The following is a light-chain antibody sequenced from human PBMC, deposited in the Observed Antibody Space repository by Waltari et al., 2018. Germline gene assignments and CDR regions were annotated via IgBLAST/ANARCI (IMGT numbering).Light chain of an antibody. Sequence: QSALTQPASVSGSPGQSITISCTGTSSDVGGYNYVSWYQQHPGTAPKLMIYDVSNRPSGVSIRFSGSKAGNTASLTISGLQAEDEADYYCSSYTSSSSVVFGGGTKLTVL. J-gene: IGLJ2*01. CDR1: SSDVGGYNY. CDR3: SSYTSSSSVV. V-gene: IGLV2-14*03. CDR2: DVS.